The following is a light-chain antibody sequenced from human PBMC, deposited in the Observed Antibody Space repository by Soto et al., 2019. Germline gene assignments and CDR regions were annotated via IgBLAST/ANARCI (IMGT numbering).Light chain of an antibody. V-gene: IGKV1-5*03. Sequence: DIQMTQSPSTLSASVGDRVTITCRASQSISSWLAWYQQKPGKAPKLLIYKASSLESGVPSRFSGSGSGTEFPLNISSLQPDDFATYYCQQYNSYPWTFGQGTKVEIK. J-gene: IGKJ1*01. CDR1: QSISSW. CDR3: QQYNSYPWT. CDR2: KAS.